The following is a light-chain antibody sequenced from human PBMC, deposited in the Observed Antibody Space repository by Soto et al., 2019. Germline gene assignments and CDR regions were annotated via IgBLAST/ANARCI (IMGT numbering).Light chain of an antibody. V-gene: IGKV1-5*01. CDR3: QQYNSYSRT. CDR2: DAS. Sequence: DIQMTQSPSTLSESVGDRDTITCRASQSINSWLAWYQQKPGKAPKLLIYDASSLESGVPSRFSGSGSGTEFTLTISSLQPDDFATYYCQQYNSYSRTFGQGTKVDIK. CDR1: QSINSW. J-gene: IGKJ1*01.